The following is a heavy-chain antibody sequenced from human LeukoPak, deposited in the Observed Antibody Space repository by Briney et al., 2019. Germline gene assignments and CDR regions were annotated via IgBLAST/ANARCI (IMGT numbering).Heavy chain of an antibody. V-gene: IGHV4-39*07. CDR3: ARVYSGYDAHYFDY. J-gene: IGHJ4*02. CDR1: GGSINSSSYY. Sequence: SETLSLTCTVSGGSINSSSYYWGWIRQPPGKGLEWIGSIYYSGSTYYNPSLKSRVTISVDTSKNQFSLKLSSVTAADTAVYYCARVYSGYDAHYFDYWGQGTLVTVSS. D-gene: IGHD5-12*01. CDR2: IYYSGST.